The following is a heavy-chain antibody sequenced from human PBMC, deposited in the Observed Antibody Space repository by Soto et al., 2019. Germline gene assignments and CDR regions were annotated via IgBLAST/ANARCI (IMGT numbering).Heavy chain of an antibody. V-gene: IGHV1-46*01. CDR1: GYTFTSYY. CDR2: IYPSGGST. J-gene: IGHJ4*02. D-gene: IGHD3-3*01. CDR3: ARDLNYDFYDF. Sequence: GASVKVSCKASGYTFTSYYMHWVRQAPGQGLEWMGKIYPSGGSTSYAQKFQGRVTMTRDTSTSTVYMEVSSLTSEDTAIYYCARDLNYDFYDFWGQGTLVTVSS.